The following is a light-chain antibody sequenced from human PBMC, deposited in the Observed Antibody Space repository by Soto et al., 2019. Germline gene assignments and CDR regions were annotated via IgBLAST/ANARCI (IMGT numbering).Light chain of an antibody. CDR1: QTISSW. CDR3: QQYDSYPLT. V-gene: IGKV1-5*01. Sequence: DIQMTQSPSTLSASVGDRVTVTCRASQTISSWLAWYQQKPGKAPKLLIYDASSLESGVPSRFSGSGSGIEFTLTISSLQPDDFATYYCQQYDSYPLTFGGGTKVDIK. J-gene: IGKJ4*01. CDR2: DAS.